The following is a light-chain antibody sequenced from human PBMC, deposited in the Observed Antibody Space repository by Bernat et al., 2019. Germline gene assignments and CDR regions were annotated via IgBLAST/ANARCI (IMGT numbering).Light chain of an antibody. J-gene: IGKJ3*01. CDR1: QSISSH. CDR2: AAS. V-gene: IGKV1-39*01. Sequence: DIQMTQSPSSLSASVGDRVTITCRASQSISSHLNWYQQKPGKAPKLLIYAASSLQSGVPSRFSGSGSGTDFTLTISSLQPEDFATYYCHRSYSTPFTFGPGTKVDIK. CDR3: HRSYSTPFT.